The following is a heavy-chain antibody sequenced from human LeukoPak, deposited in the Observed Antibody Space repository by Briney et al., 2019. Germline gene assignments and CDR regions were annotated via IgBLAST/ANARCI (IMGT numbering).Heavy chain of an antibody. CDR3: ARHITGTTFVGYYFDY. CDR1: GFTLSDYY. CDR2: ISSSGSTI. J-gene: IGHJ4*02. V-gene: IGHV3-11*01. D-gene: IGHD1-20*01. Sequence: GGSLRLSCAASGFTLSDYYMSWIRQAPGKGLERVSYISSSGSTIYYADSVKGRFTISRDNAKNSLYLQMNSLRAEDTAVYYCARHITGTTFVGYYFDYWGQGTLVTVSS.